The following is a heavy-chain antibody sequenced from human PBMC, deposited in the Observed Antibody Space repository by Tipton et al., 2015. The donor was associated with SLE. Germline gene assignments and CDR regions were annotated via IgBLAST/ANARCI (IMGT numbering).Heavy chain of an antibody. CDR3: ARKYSYDSSGYSAYFDY. J-gene: IGHJ4*02. D-gene: IGHD3-22*01. CDR2: ISSSSSTI. CDR1: GFTFSSYS. V-gene: IGHV3-48*01. Sequence: SLRLSCAASGFTFSSYSMNWVRQAPGKGLEWVSHISSSSSTIYYADSVKGRFTISRDNAKNSLYLQMNSLRAEDTAVYYCARKYSYDSSGYSAYFDYWGQGTLVTVSS.